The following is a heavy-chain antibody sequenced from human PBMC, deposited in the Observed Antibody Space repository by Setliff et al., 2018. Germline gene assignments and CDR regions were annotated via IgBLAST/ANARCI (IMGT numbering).Heavy chain of an antibody. D-gene: IGHD3-3*01. Sequence: GGSLRLSCEGSGFTFAAYSFTWVRQAPGKGLEFVSGIIQGGNTYYGDSVKGRFTMSRDNSKNTVYLQMNSLRAEDTAVYYCARDGVPRPNYNFWSGKVDSWGQGHLVTVSS. J-gene: IGHJ4*02. CDR3: ARDGVPRPNYNFWSGKVDS. CDR1: GFTFAAYS. CDR2: IIQGGNT. V-gene: IGHV3-53*05.